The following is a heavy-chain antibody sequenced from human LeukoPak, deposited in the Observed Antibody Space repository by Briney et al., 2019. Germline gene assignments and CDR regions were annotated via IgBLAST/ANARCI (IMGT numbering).Heavy chain of an antibody. V-gene: IGHV4-30-4*01. J-gene: IGHJ4*02. Sequence: PSETLSLTCTVSGGSISSGDYYWSWIRQPPGKGLEWIGYIYYSGSTYYNPSLKSRVTISVDTSKNQFSLKLSSVTAADTAVYYCAREGSGSYYLDYWGQGTLVTVSS. CDR2: IYYSGST. CDR3: AREGSGSYYLDY. CDR1: GGSISSGDYY. D-gene: IGHD1-26*01.